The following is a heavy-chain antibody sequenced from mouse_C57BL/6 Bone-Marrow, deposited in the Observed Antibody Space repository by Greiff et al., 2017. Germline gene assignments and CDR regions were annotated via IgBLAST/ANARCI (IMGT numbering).Heavy chain of an antibody. D-gene: IGHD2-4*01. CDR2: IHPNSGST. CDR1: GYTFTSYW. Sequence: VQLQQPGAELVKPGASVKLSCKASGYTFTSYWMHWVKQRPGQGLEWIGMIHPNSGSTNYNEKFKSKATLTVDKSSSTAYMQLSSLTSEDSAVXYCARRGDDYDGYWYFDVWGTGTTGTVSS. V-gene: IGHV1-64*01. CDR3: ARRGDDYDGYWYFDV. J-gene: IGHJ1*03.